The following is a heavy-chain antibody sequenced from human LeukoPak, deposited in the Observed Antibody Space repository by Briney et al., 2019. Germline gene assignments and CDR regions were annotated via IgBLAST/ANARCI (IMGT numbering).Heavy chain of an antibody. CDR3: ARADSGPSFPPDY. D-gene: IGHD5-12*01. J-gene: IGHJ4*02. CDR2: ISSNGDSP. V-gene: IGHV3-64*01. Sequence: GGSLRLSCAASGFTFSNYAMHWVRQAPGKGLEYVSAISSNGDSPYYANSMKGRFTISRDNSKNTLYLQMGSLRAEDMAVYYCARADSGPSFPPDYWGQGTLVNVSS. CDR1: GFTFSNYA.